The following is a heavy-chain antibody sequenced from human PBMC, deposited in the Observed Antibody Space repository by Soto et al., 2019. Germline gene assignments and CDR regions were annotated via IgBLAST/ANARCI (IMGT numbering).Heavy chain of an antibody. CDR1: GVSMRNSY. CDR3: ARGGGVPALGDP. V-gene: IGHV4-4*07. J-gene: IGHJ5*02. CDR2: ISTSGNT. D-gene: IGHD3-16*01. Sequence: DTLSLTCSVSGVSMRNSYWTWIRQSAGKGLEWIGRISTSGNTNYNPSLNSRLTMSVDTSKNQVSLKLTSVTAADTAVYYCARGGGVPALGDPWGQGTLVTVS.